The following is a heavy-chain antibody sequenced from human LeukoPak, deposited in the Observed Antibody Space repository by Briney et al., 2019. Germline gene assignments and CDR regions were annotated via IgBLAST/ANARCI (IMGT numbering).Heavy chain of an antibody. V-gene: IGHV1-8*01. CDR2: MNPNSGNT. CDR1: GCTFTSYD. Sequence: ASVKVSCKASGCTFTSYDINWVRQATGQGLEWMGWMNPNSGNTGYAQKFQGRVTMTRNTSISTAYMELSSLRSEDTAVYYCARALHDYGGNWENWFDPWGQGTLVTVSS. D-gene: IGHD4-23*01. CDR3: ARALHDYGGNWENWFDP. J-gene: IGHJ5*02.